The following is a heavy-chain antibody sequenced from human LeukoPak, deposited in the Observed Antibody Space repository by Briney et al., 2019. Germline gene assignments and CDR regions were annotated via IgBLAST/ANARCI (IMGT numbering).Heavy chain of an antibody. CDR1: GGSISSYY. V-gene: IGHV4-4*09. CDR3: ARPAGYYDFWSGFED. CDR2: IYTSGST. Sequence: SETLSLTCTVSGGSISSYYWSWIRQPPGKGLEWIGYIYTSGSTNYNPSLKSRVTISVDTSKNQFSLKLSSVTAADTAVYYCARPAGYYDFWSGFEDWGQGTLVTVSS. D-gene: IGHD3-3*01. J-gene: IGHJ4*02.